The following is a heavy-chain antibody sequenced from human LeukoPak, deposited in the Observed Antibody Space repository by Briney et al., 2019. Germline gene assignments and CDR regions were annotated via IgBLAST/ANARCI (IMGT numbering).Heavy chain of an antibody. D-gene: IGHD2-8*01. V-gene: IGHV1-2*02. CDR1: GYTFTGYY. Sequence: ASVKVSCKASGYTFTGYYMHWVRQAPGQGLEWMGWINPNSGGTNYAQKFRGRVTMTRDTSISTAYMELSRLRSDDTAVYYRAIWVMVYASDPGDAFDIWGQGTMVTVSS. CDR3: AIWVMVYASDPGDAFDI. J-gene: IGHJ3*02. CDR2: INPNSGGT.